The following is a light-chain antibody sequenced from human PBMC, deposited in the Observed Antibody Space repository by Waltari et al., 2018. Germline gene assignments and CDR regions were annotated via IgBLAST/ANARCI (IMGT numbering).Light chain of an antibody. CDR3: QQSYNTPYT. CDR1: QNIIRY. V-gene: IGKV1-39*01. CDR2: TAS. J-gene: IGKJ2*01. Sequence: DIQMTQFPSSLSASVGDRVTITCRTSQNIIRYLNWYQQKPGNAPKLLIYTASNLQSGVPTRFSGSGSGTDFTPTINSLQPEDHATYFCQQSYNTPYTFGQGTKLEIK.